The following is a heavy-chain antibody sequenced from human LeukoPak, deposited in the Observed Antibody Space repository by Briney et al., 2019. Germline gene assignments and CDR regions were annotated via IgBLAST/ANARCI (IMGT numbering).Heavy chain of an antibody. Sequence: GASVKVSCKASGYTFTGYYMHWVRQAPGQGLEWMGWINPNSGGTNYAQKFQGRVTMTRDTSISTAYMELSRLRSDDTAVYYCARDYYYYDSREGMDVWGQGTTVTVSS. V-gene: IGHV1-2*02. CDR2: INPNSGGT. CDR3: ARDYYYYDSREGMDV. CDR1: GYTFTGYY. J-gene: IGHJ6*02. D-gene: IGHD3-22*01.